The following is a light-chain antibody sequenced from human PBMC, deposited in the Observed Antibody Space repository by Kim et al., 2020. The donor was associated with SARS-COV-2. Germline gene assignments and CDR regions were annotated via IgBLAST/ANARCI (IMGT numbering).Light chain of an antibody. CDR2: AAS. CDR1: QSISSY. CDR3: QQSYSTRPT. Sequence: DIQLTQSPSSLSASVGDRVSITCRASQSISSYLNWYQQRPGRAPKLLIYAASSLQSGVPSRFSGSGSGTDFTLTIRSLQLEDFASYYCQQSYSTRPTFGQGTKLEIK. V-gene: IGKV1-39*01. J-gene: IGKJ2*01.